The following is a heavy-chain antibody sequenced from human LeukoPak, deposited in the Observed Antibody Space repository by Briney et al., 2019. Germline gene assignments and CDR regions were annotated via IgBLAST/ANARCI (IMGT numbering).Heavy chain of an antibody. J-gene: IGHJ4*01. CDR2: IYYSGST. CDR3: ARGGWSLDY. Sequence: PSETLSPTCTVSGGSPTNVYWSWIRQPPGKGLEWIGYIYYSGSTNYNPSLKSRVTISVDTSKNQFSLKLSSVTAADTAVYYCARGGWSLDYWGHGTLVTVSS. D-gene: IGHD2-15*01. V-gene: IGHV4-59*01. CDR1: GGSPTNVY.